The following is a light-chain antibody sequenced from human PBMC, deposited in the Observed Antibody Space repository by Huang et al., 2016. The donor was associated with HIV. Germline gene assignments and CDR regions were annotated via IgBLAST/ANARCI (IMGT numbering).Light chain of an antibody. CDR2: KAS. CDR3: QQQWT. CDR1: HRISSW. Sequence: DIQMTQSPSTLPAFVGDRITITCRTSHRISSWLAWYQQKPGKAPNLLISKASNVESGVPSRFSGNGSGTAFTLTISGLQPDDLATYYCQQQWTFGQGTKVEI. J-gene: IGKJ1*01. V-gene: IGKV1-5*03.